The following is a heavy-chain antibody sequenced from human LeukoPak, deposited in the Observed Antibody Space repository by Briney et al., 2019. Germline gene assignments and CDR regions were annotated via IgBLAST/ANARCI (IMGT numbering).Heavy chain of an antibody. V-gene: IGHV4-34*01. J-gene: IGHJ4*02. CDR3: AGYCSGGSCYSFDY. D-gene: IGHD2-15*01. CDR2: INHSGST. Sequence: SETLSLTCAVYGGSFSGYYWSWIRQPPGKGLEWIGEINHSGSTNYNPSLKSRVTISVDTSKNQFSLKLSPVTAADTAVYYCAGYCSGGSCYSFDYWGQGTLVTVSS. CDR1: GGSFSGYY.